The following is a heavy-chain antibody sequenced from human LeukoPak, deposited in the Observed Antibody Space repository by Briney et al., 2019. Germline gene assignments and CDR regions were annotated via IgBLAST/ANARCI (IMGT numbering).Heavy chain of an antibody. CDR3: ARGEGYYDSSFDY. CDR2: IYSGGST. D-gene: IGHD3-22*01. CDR1: GFTVSSNY. Sequence: PGGSLRLSCAASGFTVSSNYMSWVRQAPGKGLEWVSVIYSGGSTYYADSVKGRFTISRDNSKNTLYLQMNSLRAEDTAVYYCARGEGYYDSSFDYWGQGTLVTVSS. J-gene: IGHJ4*02. V-gene: IGHV3-53*01.